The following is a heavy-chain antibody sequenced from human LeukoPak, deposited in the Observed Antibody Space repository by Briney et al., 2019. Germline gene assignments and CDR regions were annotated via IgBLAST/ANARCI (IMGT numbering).Heavy chain of an antibody. D-gene: IGHD3-3*01. Sequence: PGGSLRLSCAASGFTFSSYAMSWVRQAPGKGLEWVSAISGSGGSTYYADSMKGRFTISRDNSKNTLYLQMNSLRAEDTAVYYCAKVDDFWSGQNWFDPWGQGTLVTVSS. V-gene: IGHV3-23*01. J-gene: IGHJ5*02. CDR2: ISGSGGST. CDR1: GFTFSSYA. CDR3: AKVDDFWSGQNWFDP.